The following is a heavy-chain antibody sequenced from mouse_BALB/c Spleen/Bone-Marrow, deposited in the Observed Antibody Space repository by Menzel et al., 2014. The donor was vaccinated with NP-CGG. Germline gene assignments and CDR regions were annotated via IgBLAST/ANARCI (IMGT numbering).Heavy chain of an antibody. V-gene: IGHV3-2*02. CDR1: GYSITSDYA. CDR3: ARGLGRGAMDY. CDR2: ITYSGST. D-gene: IGHD4-1*01. J-gene: IGHJ4*01. Sequence: EVQLQQSGPGLVKPSPSLSLTCTVTGYSITSDYAWNWIRQFPGNTLEWMGYITYSGSTSYNPSLKSRISITRDTSKNQFFLQLNSVTTEDTATYYCARGLGRGAMDYWGQGTSVTVSS.